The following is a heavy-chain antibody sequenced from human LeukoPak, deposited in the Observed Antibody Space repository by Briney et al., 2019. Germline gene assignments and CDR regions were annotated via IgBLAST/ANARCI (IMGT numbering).Heavy chain of an antibody. CDR3: ARGGQRFDP. CDR1: GNSISGYY. D-gene: IGHD6-25*01. V-gene: IGHV4-4*07. J-gene: IGHJ5*02. Sequence: SSETLSLTCTVSGNSISGYYWSWIRQPAGKGLEWIGRIYTSEITNYNPSLKSRVTTSIDTSKNQFSLKLSSVTAADTAVYYCARGGQRFDPWGQGTLVTVSS. CDR2: IYTSEIT.